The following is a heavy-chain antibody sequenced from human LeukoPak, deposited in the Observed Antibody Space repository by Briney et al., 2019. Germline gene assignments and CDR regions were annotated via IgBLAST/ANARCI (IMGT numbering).Heavy chain of an antibody. Sequence: SETLSLTCTVSGGSISSSSYYWGWIRQPPGKGLEWIGSIYYSGSTYYNPSLKSRVTISVDTSKNQLSLKLSSVAAADTAVYYCARHVPELYYGSGSDAFDIWGQGTMVTVSS. V-gene: IGHV4-39*01. CDR2: IYYSGST. J-gene: IGHJ3*02. CDR1: GGSISSSSYY. CDR3: ARHVPELYYGSGSDAFDI. D-gene: IGHD3-10*01.